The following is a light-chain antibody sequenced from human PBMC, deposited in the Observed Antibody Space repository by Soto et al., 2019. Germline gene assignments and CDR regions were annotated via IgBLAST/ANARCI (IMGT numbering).Light chain of an antibody. J-gene: IGKJ5*01. V-gene: IGKV3-20*01. CDR1: QSVASTY. CDR3: QQYAGSPT. Sequence: EIVLTQSPGTLSLSPGERATLSCWASQSVASTYLGWYQQKPGQAPRLLIYGASSRATGITDRFSGSGSGTDFTLTISRLEPEDFALYYCQQYAGSPTCGQGTRLEIK. CDR2: GAS.